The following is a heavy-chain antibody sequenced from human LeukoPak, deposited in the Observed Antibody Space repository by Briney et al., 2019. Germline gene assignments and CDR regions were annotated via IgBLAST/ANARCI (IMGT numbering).Heavy chain of an antibody. CDR1: GFTVSGFW. J-gene: IGHJ5*02. Sequence: GGSLRLSCTSASGFTVSGFWMSWVRQAPGKGLEWLANIKQDGSEKYYVDSVKGRFTISRDNAKNSLYLQMNSLRAEDMALYYCAKGVVPAAMWVAHDWFDPWGQGTLVTVSS. V-gene: IGHV3-7*03. CDR3: AKGVVPAAMWVAHDWFDP. D-gene: IGHD2-2*01. CDR2: IKQDGSEK.